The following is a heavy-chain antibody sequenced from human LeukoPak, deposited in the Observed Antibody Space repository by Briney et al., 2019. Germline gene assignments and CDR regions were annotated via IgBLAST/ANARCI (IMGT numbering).Heavy chain of an antibody. D-gene: IGHD6-6*01. V-gene: IGHV4-34*01. CDR1: GGSFSGYY. J-gene: IGHJ4*02. Sequence: PSETLSLTCAVYGGSFSGYYWSWIRQPPGKGLEWIGEINHSGSTNYNPSLKSRVTISVDTSKNQFSLKLSSVTAADTAVYYCARGLYSSSARRVFFDYWGQGTLVTVSS. CDR2: INHSGST. CDR3: ARGLYSSSARRVFFDY.